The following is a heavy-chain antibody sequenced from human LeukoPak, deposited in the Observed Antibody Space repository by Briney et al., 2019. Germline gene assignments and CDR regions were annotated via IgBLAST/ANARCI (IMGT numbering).Heavy chain of an antibody. CDR3: ARDEEYGDWYYMDV. CDR1: GGSISSYY. Sequence: PSETLSLTCTVSGGSISSYYWSWIRQPAGKGLEWIGRIYTSGSTNYNPSLKSRVTMSVDTSKNQFSLKLSSVTAADTAVYYCARDEEYGDWYYMDVWGKGTTVTVSS. D-gene: IGHD4-17*01. CDR2: IYTSGST. V-gene: IGHV4-4*07. J-gene: IGHJ6*03.